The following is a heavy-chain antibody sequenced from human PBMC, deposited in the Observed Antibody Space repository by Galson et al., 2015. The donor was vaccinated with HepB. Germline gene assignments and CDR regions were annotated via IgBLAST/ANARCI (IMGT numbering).Heavy chain of an antibody. D-gene: IGHD2-21*02. Sequence: QSGAEVKKPGESLKISCKGSGYSFTSYWIGWVRQMPGKGLEWMGIIYPGDSDTRYSPSFQGHVTISADKSISTAYLQWSSLKASDTAMYYCARRSVVTAITYYYYGMDVWGQGTTVTVSS. V-gene: IGHV5-51*03. CDR3: ARRSVVTAITYYYYGMDV. CDR1: GYSFTSYW. J-gene: IGHJ6*02. CDR2: IYPGDSDT.